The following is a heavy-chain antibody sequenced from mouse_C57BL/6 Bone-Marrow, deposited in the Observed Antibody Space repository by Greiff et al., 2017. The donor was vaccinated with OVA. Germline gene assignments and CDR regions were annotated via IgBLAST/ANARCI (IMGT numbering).Heavy chain of an antibody. D-gene: IGHD1-1*01. J-gene: IGHJ1*03. V-gene: IGHV1-55*01. CDR3: ARAYYYGSSWYFDV. Sequence: QVQLQQPGAELVKPGASVKMSCKASGYTFTSYWITWVKQRPGQGLEWIGDIYPGSGSTNYNEKFKSKATLTVDTSSSTAYMQRSSVTYEDSAVYYCARAYYYGSSWYFDVWGTGTTVTGSS. CDR1: GYTFTSYW. CDR2: IYPGSGST.